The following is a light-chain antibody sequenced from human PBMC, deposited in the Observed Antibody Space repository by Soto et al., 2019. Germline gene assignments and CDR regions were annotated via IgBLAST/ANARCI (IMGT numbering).Light chain of an antibody. CDR3: QQYGRSPT. V-gene: IGKV3-20*01. Sequence: EIVLTQSPGTLSLSPGERATLSCRASQSVGSRSLAWYQQIPGQAPRVLLYGTSERAAGIPDRLSGSGSGTEFTLTISRLEPEDFAVYFCQQYGRSPTFGQGTKVDIK. CDR1: QSVGSRS. J-gene: IGKJ1*01. CDR2: GTS.